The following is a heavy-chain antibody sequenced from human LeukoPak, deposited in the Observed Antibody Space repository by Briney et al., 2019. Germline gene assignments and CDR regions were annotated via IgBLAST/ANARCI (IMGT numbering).Heavy chain of an antibody. CDR2: IYTSGST. CDR1: GGSISSGSYY. J-gene: IGHJ4*02. Sequence: PSQTLSLTCTVSGGSISSGSYYWSWIRQPAGKGLEWIGRIYTSGSTNYNPSLKSRVTISVDTSKNQFSLKLSSVTAADTAVYYCARDRGDSNYVSLDYWGQGTLVTVSS. CDR3: ARDRGDSNYVSLDY. V-gene: IGHV4-61*02. D-gene: IGHD4-11*01.